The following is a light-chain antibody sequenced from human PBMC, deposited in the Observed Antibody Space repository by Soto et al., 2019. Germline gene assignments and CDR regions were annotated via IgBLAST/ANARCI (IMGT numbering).Light chain of an antibody. CDR1: QSISSW. J-gene: IGKJ1*01. CDR2: KAS. CDR3: RQYNSYWT. Sequence: DIQMTQSPSTLSASVGDRVTITCRASQSISSWLAWYQQKPGKAPKLLIYKASSLESGVPSRISGSGSGTEFTLTISSLQPDDFATYYCRQYNSYWTFGEGTKVEIK. V-gene: IGKV1-5*03.